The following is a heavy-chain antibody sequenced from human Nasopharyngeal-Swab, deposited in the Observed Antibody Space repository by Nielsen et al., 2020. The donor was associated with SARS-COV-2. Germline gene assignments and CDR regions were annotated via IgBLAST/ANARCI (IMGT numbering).Heavy chain of an antibody. J-gene: IGHJ4*02. Sequence: GGSLRLSCAASGFTFSSYSMNWVRQAPGKGLEWVSYISSSSSTIYYADSVKGRFTISRDNAKNSLYLQTNSLRDEDTAVYYCARDQTVTTTSLDYWGQGTLVTVSS. V-gene: IGHV3-48*02. CDR1: GFTFSSYS. D-gene: IGHD4-17*01. CDR3: ARDQTVTTTSLDY. CDR2: ISSSSSTI.